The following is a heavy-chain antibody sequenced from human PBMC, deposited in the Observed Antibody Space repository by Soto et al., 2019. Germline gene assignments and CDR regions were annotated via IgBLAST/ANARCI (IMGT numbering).Heavy chain of an antibody. CDR3: ARDQNPTAPSLITYYYGSGE. D-gene: IGHD3-10*01. V-gene: IGHV1-18*01. CDR1: GYTFTSYG. J-gene: IGHJ4*02. CDR2: ISAYNGNT. Sequence: ASVKVSCKASGYTFTSYGISCVRQAPGQGLAWMGWISAYNGNTNYAQKLQGRVTMTTDTSTSTAYMELRSLRSDDTAVYYCARDQNPTAPSLITYYYGSGEWGQGTLVTVSS.